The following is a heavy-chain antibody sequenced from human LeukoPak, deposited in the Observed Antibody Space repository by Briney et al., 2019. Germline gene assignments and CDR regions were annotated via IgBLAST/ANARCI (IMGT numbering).Heavy chain of an antibody. CDR1: GFTFSSYG. CDR3: ASGASSGWYYFDY. Sequence: GGSLRLSCAASGFTFSSYGMHWVRQAPGKGLEWVAVISSDGSNQDYGDSVKGRLTISRDNSKNTLYLQMNSLRPVDTAVYYCASGASSGWYYFDYWGQGTLVTVSS. J-gene: IGHJ4*02. D-gene: IGHD6-19*01. CDR2: ISSDGSNQ. V-gene: IGHV3-30*03.